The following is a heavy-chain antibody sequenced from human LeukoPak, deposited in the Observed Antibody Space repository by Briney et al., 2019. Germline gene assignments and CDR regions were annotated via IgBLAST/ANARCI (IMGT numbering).Heavy chain of an antibody. CDR1: GFTFSSYG. J-gene: IGHJ4*02. CDR3: AKDRARFDY. V-gene: IGHV3-30*18. CDR2: ISYDGSNK. Sequence: GGSLRLSCAASGFTFSSYGMHWVRQAPGKGLEWVAVISYDGSNKYYADSVKGRFTISRDNSKNTLYLQMNSPRAEDTAVYYCAKDRARFDYWGQGTLVTVSS.